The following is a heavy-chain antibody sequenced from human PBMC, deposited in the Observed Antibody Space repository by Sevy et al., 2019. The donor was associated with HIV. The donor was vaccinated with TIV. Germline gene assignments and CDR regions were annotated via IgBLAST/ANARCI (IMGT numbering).Heavy chain of an antibody. CDR2: MNTNTGNT. D-gene: IGHD6-19*01. CDR1: GFNFHSYD. Sequence: ASVKVSCEASGFNFHSYDIYWVRQAPGQGLEWMGWMNTNTGNTGFAQKFQGRVTMTRNSSISTAYMELSNLRSEDTAVYYCARVSGWHLRYGLDVWGQGTTVTVS. CDR3: ARVSGWHLRYGLDV. V-gene: IGHV1-8*02. J-gene: IGHJ6*02.